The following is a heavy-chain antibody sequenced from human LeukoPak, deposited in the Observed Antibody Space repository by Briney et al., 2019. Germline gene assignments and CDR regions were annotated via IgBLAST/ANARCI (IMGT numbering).Heavy chain of an antibody. J-gene: IGHJ1*01. V-gene: IGHV4-34*01. Sequence: SETLSLTCAVYGGSFSGYYWSWIRQPPGKGLEWIGEINHSGSTNYNPSLKGRVTISVDTSKNQFSLKLSSVTAADTAVYYCARVAAHSSWYSYFQHWGQGTLVTVSS. CDR3: ARVAAHSSWYSYFQH. CDR1: GGSFSGYY. D-gene: IGHD6-13*01. CDR2: INHSGST.